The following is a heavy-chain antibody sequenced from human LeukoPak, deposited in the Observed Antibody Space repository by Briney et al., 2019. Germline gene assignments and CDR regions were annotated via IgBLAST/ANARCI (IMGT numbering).Heavy chain of an antibody. CDR2: IYYSGST. D-gene: IGHD4-23*01. CDR1: GGSISSYY. J-gene: IGHJ6*02. Sequence: SETLSLTCTVSGGSISSYYWSWIRQPPGKGPEWIGYIYYSGSTNYNPSLKSRVTISVDTSKNQFSLKLSSATAADTAVYYCARGNSDYGGNIYYGMDVWGQGTTVTVSS. CDR3: ARGNSDYGGNIYYGMDV. V-gene: IGHV4-59*01.